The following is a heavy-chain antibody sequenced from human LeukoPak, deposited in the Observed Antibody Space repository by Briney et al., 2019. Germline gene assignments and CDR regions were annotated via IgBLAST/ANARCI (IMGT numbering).Heavy chain of an antibody. CDR3: ARGGGSSTSYPFDY. CDR1: GGSISSSSYY. D-gene: IGHD2-2*01. J-gene: IGHJ4*02. CDR2: IYYSGST. V-gene: IGHV4-39*07. Sequence: PSETLSLTCTVSGGSISSSSYYWGWIRQPPGKGLEWIGSIYYSGSTYYNPSLKSRVTISVDTSKNQFSLKLSSVTAADTAVYYCARGGGSSTSYPFDYWGQGTLVTVSS.